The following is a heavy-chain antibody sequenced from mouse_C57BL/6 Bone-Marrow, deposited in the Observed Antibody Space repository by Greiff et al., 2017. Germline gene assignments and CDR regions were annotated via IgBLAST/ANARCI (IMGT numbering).Heavy chain of an antibody. J-gene: IGHJ4*01. CDR1: GFTFNTYA. CDR2: IRSKSSNYAT. V-gene: IGHV10-3*01. CDR3: VREKLCRYYYAMDY. Sequence: EVMLVESGGGLVQPKGSLKLSCAASGFTFNTYAMHWVRPAPGKGLEWVARIRSKSSNYATYYADSVKDRFTISRDDSQSMLYLQMNNLKTEDTAMYYCVREKLCRYYYAMDYWGQGTSVTVSS. D-gene: IGHD1-1*02.